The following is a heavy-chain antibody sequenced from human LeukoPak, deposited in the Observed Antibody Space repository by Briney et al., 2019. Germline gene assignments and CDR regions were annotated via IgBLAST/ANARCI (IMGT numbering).Heavy chain of an antibody. D-gene: IGHD6-13*01. CDR1: GDSIREYY. J-gene: IGHJ4*02. V-gene: IGHV4-59*01. Sequence: SETLSLTCTVSGDSIREYYWSWTRQPPGKGLEWIGYVFYSGSTNYNPSLKSRVTTSVDTSKNQLSLKLSSVTAADTAVYYCARDLRSSSWSYYFDYWGQGTLVTVSS. CDR2: VFYSGST. CDR3: ARDLRSSSWSYYFDY.